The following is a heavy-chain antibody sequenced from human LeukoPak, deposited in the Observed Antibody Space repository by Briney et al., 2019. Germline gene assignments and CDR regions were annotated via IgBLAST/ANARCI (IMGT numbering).Heavy chain of an antibody. Sequence: GGSLRLSCTASGFTFGDYGMSWVRQAPGKGLEWVAFIRYDGSNIYYADSVKGRFTISRDNSKNTLYLQMNSLRAEDTAFYYCGKASSGYYSAILHWGQGTLVTVSS. CDR3: GKASSGYYSAILH. V-gene: IGHV3-30*02. J-gene: IGHJ4*02. D-gene: IGHD3-22*01. CDR1: GFTFGDYG. CDR2: IRYDGSNI.